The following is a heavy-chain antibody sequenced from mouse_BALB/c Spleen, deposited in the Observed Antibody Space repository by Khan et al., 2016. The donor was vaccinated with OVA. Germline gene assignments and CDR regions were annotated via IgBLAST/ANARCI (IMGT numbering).Heavy chain of an antibody. V-gene: IGHV14-3*02. CDR1: GFNIKDTY. CDR3: SCSLHLNAMDY. Sequence: VQLQQSGAELVKPGASVKLSCIVSGFNIKDTYMHWVKQRPEQGLDWIGRIDPANANTKYDPNFQGKATITADTSSYPAYLQLNSMTSDDTAIYFCSCSLHLNAMDYWGQGTSVTVSS. D-gene: IGHD1-2*01. J-gene: IGHJ4*01. CDR2: IDPANANT.